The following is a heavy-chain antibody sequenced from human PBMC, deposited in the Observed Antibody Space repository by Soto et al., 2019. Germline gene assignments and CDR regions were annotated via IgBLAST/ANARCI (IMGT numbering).Heavy chain of an antibody. J-gene: IGHJ3*02. V-gene: IGHV4-31*03. CDR2: IYYSGST. Sequence: QVQLQESGPGLVKPSQTLSLTCTVSGGSISSGGYYWSWIRQHPGKGLEWIGYIYYSGSTYYNPSLKSRVTISVDTSKNQFSLKLSSVTAADTAVYYCARVGTTYYYNRSGYLAGDAFDIWGQSTMVTVSS. CDR3: ARVGTTYYYNRSGYLAGDAFDI. CDR1: GGSISSGGYY. D-gene: IGHD3-22*01.